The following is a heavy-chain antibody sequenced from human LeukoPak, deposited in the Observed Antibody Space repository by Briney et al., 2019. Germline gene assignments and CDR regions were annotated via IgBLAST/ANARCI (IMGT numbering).Heavy chain of an antibody. CDR1: GFTFSSYA. J-gene: IGHJ3*02. V-gene: IGHV3-23*01. D-gene: IGHD3-22*01. CDR3: ARVTDSRDAFDI. Sequence: GGSLRLSCAASGFTFSSYAMNWVRQAPGKGLECVSTISGNGGSTYYADSVKGRFTISRDNSKNTLYLQMNSLRAEDTAVYYCARVTDSRDAFDIWGQGTMVTVSS. CDR2: ISGNGGST.